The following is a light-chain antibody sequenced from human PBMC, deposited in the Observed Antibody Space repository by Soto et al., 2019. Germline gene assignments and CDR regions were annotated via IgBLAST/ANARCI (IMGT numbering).Light chain of an antibody. CDR3: AAWDDGNYV. CDR2: SNN. Sequence: VLTQPPSASGTPGQRVTISCSGSSSNIGSNTVNWYQQLPGTAPKLLIYSNNQRPSGVPDRFSGSKSGTSASLAISGLQSEDEADYYCAAWDDGNYVFGTGTKVTVL. CDR1: SSNIGSNT. V-gene: IGLV1-44*01. J-gene: IGLJ1*01.